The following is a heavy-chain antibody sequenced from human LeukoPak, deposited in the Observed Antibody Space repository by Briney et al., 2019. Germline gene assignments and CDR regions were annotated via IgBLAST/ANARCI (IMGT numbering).Heavy chain of an antibody. Sequence: PGGSLRLSCASSGFTFSSYAMSWVRQAPGKGLEWVSAISGSGGSTYYADSVKGRFTISRDNAKNSLYLQMNNLRAEDTAVYYCARGGSGSSHAFDIWGQGTMVTVSS. D-gene: IGHD1-26*01. CDR3: ARGGSGSSHAFDI. J-gene: IGHJ3*02. CDR1: GFTFSSYA. CDR2: ISGSGGST. V-gene: IGHV3-23*01.